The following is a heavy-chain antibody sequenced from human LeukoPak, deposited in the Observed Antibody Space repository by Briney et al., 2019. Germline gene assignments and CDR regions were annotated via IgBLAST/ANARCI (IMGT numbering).Heavy chain of an antibody. J-gene: IGHJ4*02. D-gene: IGHD5-18*01. CDR1: GFTFSSYA. CDR3: ARDFSYGSEFDY. CDR2: ISGSGGST. V-gene: IGHV3-23*01. Sequence: PGGSLRLSCAASGFTFSSYAMSWVRQAPGKGLEWVSAISGSGGSTYYADSVKGRFTISRDNSKNTLYLQMNSLRAEDTAVYYCARDFSYGSEFDYWGQGTLVTVSS.